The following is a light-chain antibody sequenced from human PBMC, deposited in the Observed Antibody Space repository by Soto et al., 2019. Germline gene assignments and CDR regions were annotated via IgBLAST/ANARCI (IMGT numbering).Light chain of an antibody. J-gene: IGKJ4*01. Sequence: ETVMTQSPATLSVSPGERATLSCRASQSVSSNLAWYQQKLGQAPSLLIYGASTRATDIPARFSGSGSGTEFTLTISSLQPEDFAVYYCQQYNDWPPQLTFGGGTKVEIK. CDR3: QQYNDWPPQLT. V-gene: IGKV3-15*01. CDR1: QSVSSN. CDR2: GAS.